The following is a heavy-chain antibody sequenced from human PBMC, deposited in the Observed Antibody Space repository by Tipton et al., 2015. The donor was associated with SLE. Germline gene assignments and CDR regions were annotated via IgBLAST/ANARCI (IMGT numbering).Heavy chain of an antibody. Sequence: QSGAEVKKPGASVKVSCKASGYTFTSYGITWVRQAPGQGLEWMGWISANNGDTKYAQSFQDRVTLTTDTSTSTTYMELKRPRSDDTAIYYCARECSGTGCLDYWGQGTLVPVSS. J-gene: IGHJ4*02. CDR1: GYTFTSYG. CDR2: ISANNGDT. D-gene: IGHD2-8*02. CDR3: ARECSGTGCLDY. V-gene: IGHV1-18*01.